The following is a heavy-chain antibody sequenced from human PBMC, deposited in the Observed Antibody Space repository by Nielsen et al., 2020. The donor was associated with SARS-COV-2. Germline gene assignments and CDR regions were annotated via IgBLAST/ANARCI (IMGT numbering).Heavy chain of an antibody. CDR3: ARGSWDD. Sequence: GESLKISCAASGFTFSSYGMHWVRQAPGKGLEWVAVISSDGTDKIYTDSVKGRFTISRDNSKNTLYLQMNSLRVEDTAVYYCARGSWDDWGQGTLVTVSS. CDR2: ISSDGTDK. V-gene: IGHV3-30*03. CDR1: GFTFSSYG. J-gene: IGHJ4*02. D-gene: IGHD6-19*01.